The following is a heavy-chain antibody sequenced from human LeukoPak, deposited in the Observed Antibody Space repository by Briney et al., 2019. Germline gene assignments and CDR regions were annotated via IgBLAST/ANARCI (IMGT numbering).Heavy chain of an antibody. J-gene: IGHJ4*02. Sequence: GGSLRLSCAASGFTFNNFGMHWVRQAPGKGLEWVAFIGFEGLHKYYADSVKGRFTISKDNSKATLYLQMNSLRPEDTAVYYCAKDLHGGYSSDYWGLGTLVTASS. CDR3: AKDLHGGYSSDY. V-gene: IGHV3-30*02. D-gene: IGHD4-23*01. CDR1: GFTFNNFG. CDR2: IGFEGLHK.